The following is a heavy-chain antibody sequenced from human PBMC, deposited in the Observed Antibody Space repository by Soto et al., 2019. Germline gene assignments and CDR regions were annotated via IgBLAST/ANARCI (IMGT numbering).Heavy chain of an antibody. D-gene: IGHD3-22*01. CDR2: ISSSSSYI. CDR1: GFTFSSYS. V-gene: IGHV3-21*01. CDR3: ARDVDSSGYYYVGYYYYYGMDV. Sequence: VQLVESGGGVVQPGRSLRLSCAASGFTFSSYSMNWVRQAPGKGLEWVSSISSSSSYIYYADSVKGRFTISRDNAKNSLYLQMNSLRAEDTAVYYCARDVDSSGYYYVGYYYYYGMDVWGQGTTVTVSS. J-gene: IGHJ6*02.